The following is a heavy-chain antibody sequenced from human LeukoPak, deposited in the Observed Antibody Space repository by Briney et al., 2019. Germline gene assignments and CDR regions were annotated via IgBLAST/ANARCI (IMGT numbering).Heavy chain of an antibody. CDR1: GYTFTSYD. Sequence: ASVKVSCKASGYTFTSYDINWVRQAPGQGLEWMGWINPNSGGTNYAQKFQGRVTMTRDTSISTAYMELSRLRSDDTAVYYCARVLGEPNGYWGQGTLVTVSS. CDR3: ARVLGEPNGY. D-gene: IGHD3-16*01. V-gene: IGHV1-2*02. J-gene: IGHJ4*02. CDR2: INPNSGGT.